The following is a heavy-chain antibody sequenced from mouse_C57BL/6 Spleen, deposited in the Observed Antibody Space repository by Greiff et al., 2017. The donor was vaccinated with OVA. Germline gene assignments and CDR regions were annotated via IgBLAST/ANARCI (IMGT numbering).Heavy chain of an antibody. V-gene: IGHV5-4*01. J-gene: IGHJ3*01. D-gene: IGHD2-4*01. Sequence: EVMLVESGGGLVKPGGSLKLSCAASGFTFSSYAMSWVRQTPEKRLEWVATISDGGSYTYYPDNVQGRFTISRDNAKNNLYLQMSHLKSEDTAMYYCARDDDYDVAWFAYWGQGTLVTVSA. CDR2: ISDGGSYT. CDR1: GFTFSSYA. CDR3: ARDDDYDVAWFAY.